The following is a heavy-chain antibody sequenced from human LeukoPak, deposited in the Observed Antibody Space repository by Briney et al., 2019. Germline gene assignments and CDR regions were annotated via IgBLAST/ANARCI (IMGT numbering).Heavy chain of an antibody. CDR3: ARERTSVYGAFEI. Sequence: IPSETLSLTCTVSGGSISSSSYYWSWIRQTPGKGLEWIGYIYYSGSTNYNPALKSRVTISVDTSKNQFSLKLSSVTDADTAVYYCARERTSVYGAFEIWGQGTMVTVSS. CDR1: GGSISSSSYY. V-gene: IGHV4-61*01. J-gene: IGHJ3*02. CDR2: IYYSGST. D-gene: IGHD3-3*01.